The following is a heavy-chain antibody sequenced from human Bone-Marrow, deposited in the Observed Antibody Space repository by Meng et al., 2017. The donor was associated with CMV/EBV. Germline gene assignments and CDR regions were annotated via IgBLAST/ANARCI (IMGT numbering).Heavy chain of an antibody. D-gene: IGHD3-22*01. J-gene: IGHJ4*02. CDR1: GDSINSGDYY. CDR2: IYYSGST. V-gene: IGHV4-30-4*08. Sequence: QGQPQESGPGLVKPSKTLSLTCSVSGDSINSGDYYWSWIRQPPGKGLEWIGYIYYSGSTYYNPSLESRLTISVDTSKNQFSLNLSSVTAADTAVYFCAKLSGSGTTSSGYHYAFDSWGQGTLVTVSS. CDR3: AKLSGSGTTSSGYHYAFDS.